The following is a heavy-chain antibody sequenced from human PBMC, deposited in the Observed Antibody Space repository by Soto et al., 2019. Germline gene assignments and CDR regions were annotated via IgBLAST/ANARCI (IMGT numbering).Heavy chain of an antibody. V-gene: IGHV1-18*01. CDR1: GYTFTSYG. CDR2: ISAYNGNT. CDR3: ASIGGSSSGDSGAADWFDP. Sequence: QVQLVQSGAEVKKPGASVKVSCKASGYTFTSYGISWVRQAPGQGLEWMGWISAYNGNTNYAQKLQGRVTMTTDSSTSTAYMELRSLRSDDTAVYYCASIGGSSSGDSGAADWFDPWGQGTLVTVSS. D-gene: IGHD6-6*01. J-gene: IGHJ5*02.